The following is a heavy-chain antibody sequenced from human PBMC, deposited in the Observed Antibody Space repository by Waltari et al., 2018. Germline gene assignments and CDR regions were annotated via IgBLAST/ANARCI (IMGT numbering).Heavy chain of an antibody. Sequence: EVQLLQSGAEVKKPGTPVKISCKVSGDTFTDNYIHWIQQAPGKGNQWMGRLDPEDGQAVYAEKFQGRVTMTADTSIHTAYMELTSLTSEDTAFYYCAAALGGGISASRPFHFWGQGTMITVSS. CDR2: LDPEDGQA. V-gene: IGHV1-69-2*01. J-gene: IGHJ3*01. D-gene: IGHD3-10*01. CDR3: AAALGGGISASRPFHF. CDR1: GDTFTDNY.